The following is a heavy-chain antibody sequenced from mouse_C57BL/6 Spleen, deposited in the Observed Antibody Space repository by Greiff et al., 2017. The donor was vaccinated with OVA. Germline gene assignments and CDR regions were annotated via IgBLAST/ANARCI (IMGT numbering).Heavy chain of an antibody. CDR3: ARESYDGYYDYAMDY. V-gene: IGHV1-19*01. D-gene: IGHD2-3*01. J-gene: IGHJ4*01. CDR1: GYTFTDYY. Sequence: EVQLQQSGPVLVKPGASVKMSCKASGYTFTDYYMNWVKQSHGKSLEWIGVINPYNGGTSYNQKFKGKATLTVDKSSSTAYMELNSLTSEDSAVYYCARESYDGYYDYAMDYWGQGTSVTVSS. CDR2: INPYNGGT.